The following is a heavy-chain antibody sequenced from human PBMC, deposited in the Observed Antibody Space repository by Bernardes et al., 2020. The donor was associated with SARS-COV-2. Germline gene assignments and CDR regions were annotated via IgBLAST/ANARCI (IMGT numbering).Heavy chain of an antibody. CDR3: ARDLTLDSNGMDLHY. V-gene: IGHV1-69*13. Sequence: SVKVSCKASGCTFNDYAISWLRQAPGQGLEWMGGIIPLFGPATYAQKFQGRVTITADESTSTAYMELSSLRSEDTAVYYCARDLTLDSNGMDLHYWGQGTLVTVSS. CDR2: IIPLFGPA. J-gene: IGHJ4*02. CDR1: GCTFNDYA. D-gene: IGHD3-22*01.